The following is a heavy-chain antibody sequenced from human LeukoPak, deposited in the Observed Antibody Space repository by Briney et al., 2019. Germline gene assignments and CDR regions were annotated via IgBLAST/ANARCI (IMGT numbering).Heavy chain of an antibody. J-gene: IGHJ4*02. Sequence: ASVKVSCKASGGTFSSYAISWVRQATGQGLEWMGWMNPNSGNTGYAQKFQGRVTITRNTSISTAYMELSSLRSEDTAVYYCARGGSTSSSPFDYWGQGTLVTVSS. V-gene: IGHV1-8*03. CDR2: MNPNSGNT. CDR1: GGTFSSYA. CDR3: ARGGSTSSSPFDY. D-gene: IGHD6-6*01.